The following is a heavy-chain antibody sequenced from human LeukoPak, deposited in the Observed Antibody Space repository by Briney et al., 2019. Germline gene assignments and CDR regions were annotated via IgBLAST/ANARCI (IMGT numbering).Heavy chain of an antibody. D-gene: IGHD3-9*01. CDR1: GGSISSTSYY. CDR3: ASQPYYDILTGYSHFDY. Sequence: SETLSLTCTVSGGSISSTSYYWGWIRQPPGKGLEWIGSICYSGNTYYNPSLKSRVTISADTSKNQFSLKLSSVTAADTAVYYCASQPYYDILTGYSHFDYWGQGTLVTVSS. J-gene: IGHJ4*02. V-gene: IGHV4-39*01. CDR2: ICYSGNT.